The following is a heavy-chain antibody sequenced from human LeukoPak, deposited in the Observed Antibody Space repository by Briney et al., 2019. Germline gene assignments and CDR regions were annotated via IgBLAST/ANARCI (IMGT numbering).Heavy chain of an antibody. V-gene: IGHV4-34*01. D-gene: IGHD6-6*01. Sequence: SETLSLTCAVYGGSFSGYHWSWIRQPPGKGLEWIGEINHSGSTNYNPSLKSRVTISVDTSKNQFSLKLSSVTAADTAVYYCARAYSSSSGRDAFDSWGLGTLVTVSS. J-gene: IGHJ3*02. CDR3: ARAYSSSSGRDAFDS. CDR1: GGSFSGYH. CDR2: INHSGST.